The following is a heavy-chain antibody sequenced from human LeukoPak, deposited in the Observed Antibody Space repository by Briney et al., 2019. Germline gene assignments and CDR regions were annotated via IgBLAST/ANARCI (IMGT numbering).Heavy chain of an antibody. V-gene: IGHV3-48*01. Sequence: GGSLRLSCAASGFTFSSYSMNWVRQAPGKGLEWVSYISSSSSTIYYADSVKGRFTISRDNTKNSLYLQMNSLRAEDTAVYYCAKDGGSDPDSFDIWGQGTMVTVSS. CDR2: ISSSSSTI. CDR1: GFTFSSYS. CDR3: AKDGGSDPDSFDI. D-gene: IGHD2-15*01. J-gene: IGHJ3*02.